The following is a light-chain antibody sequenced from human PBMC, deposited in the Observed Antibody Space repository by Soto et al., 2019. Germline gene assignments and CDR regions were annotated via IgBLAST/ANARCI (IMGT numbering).Light chain of an antibody. Sequence: ENVLTQSPGTLPLSPGERATLSCRASQSVSNNYLAWYQQKPGQAPRLLIYGASTRATGIPARFSGSGSGTEFTLTISSLQSEDFAVYYCQQYNNWPPITFGQRTRLEI. CDR3: QQYNNWPPIT. V-gene: IGKV3-15*01. CDR1: QSVSNN. J-gene: IGKJ5*01. CDR2: GAS.